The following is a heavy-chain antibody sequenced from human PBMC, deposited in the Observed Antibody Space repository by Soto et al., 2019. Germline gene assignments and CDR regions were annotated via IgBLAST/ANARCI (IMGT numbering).Heavy chain of an antibody. J-gene: IGHJ6*02. V-gene: IGHV3-23*01. CDR1: GFTFSIYA. CDR2: ISGSGGST. Sequence: PGGSLRLSCAASGFTFSIYAMSWVRQAPGKGLEWVSAISGSGGSTHYADSVKGRSTISRDNSKNTLYLQMNSLRAEDTAVYYCAVNSGYDYGYYYGMDVWGHGTTVTVSS. CDR3: AVNSGYDYGYYYGMDV. D-gene: IGHD5-12*01.